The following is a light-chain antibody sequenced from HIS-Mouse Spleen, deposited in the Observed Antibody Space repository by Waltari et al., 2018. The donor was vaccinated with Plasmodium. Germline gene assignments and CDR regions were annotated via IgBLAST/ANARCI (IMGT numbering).Light chain of an antibody. Sequence: QSALTQPASASGSPGQSVPISCTGTSSDVGGYNYVSWYQQHPGKAPKLMIYEVSKRPSGVPDRFSGSKSGNTASLTVSGLQAEDEADYYCSSYAGSNNLVFGGGTKLTVL. CDR3: SSYAGSNNLV. CDR2: EVS. CDR1: SSDVGGYNY. V-gene: IGLV2-8*01. J-gene: IGLJ2*01.